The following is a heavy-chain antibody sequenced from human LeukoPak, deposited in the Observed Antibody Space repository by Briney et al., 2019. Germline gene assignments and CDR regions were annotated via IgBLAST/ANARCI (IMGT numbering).Heavy chain of an antibody. D-gene: IGHD3-16*01. CDR3: ARDPHRDTWPRRGNRASEYFQH. CDR1: GYTFTSYG. V-gene: IGHV1-18*01. Sequence: ASVKVSCKASGYTFTSYGISWVRQAPGQGLEWMGWISAFNGNTNYAQRLQGGVTMTTDTSTSTAYMELRSLRSDDTAVYYCARDPHRDTWPRRGNRASEYFQHWGQGTLVTVSS. CDR2: ISAFNGNT. J-gene: IGHJ1*01.